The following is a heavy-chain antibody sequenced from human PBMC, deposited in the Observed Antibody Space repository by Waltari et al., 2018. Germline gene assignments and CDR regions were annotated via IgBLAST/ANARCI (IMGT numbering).Heavy chain of an antibody. D-gene: IGHD2-15*01. Sequence: QVQLQESGPGLVKPSETLSLTGTVSGGSISSYYWSWIRQPPGKGLEWIGYVYYSGSTNYSPSLKSRVTISVDTSKNQFSLKLSSVTAADTAVYYCARDSYSPRAFDIWGQVTMVTVSS. J-gene: IGHJ3*02. CDR2: VYYSGST. V-gene: IGHV4-59*01. CDR3: ARDSYSPRAFDI. CDR1: GGSISSYY.